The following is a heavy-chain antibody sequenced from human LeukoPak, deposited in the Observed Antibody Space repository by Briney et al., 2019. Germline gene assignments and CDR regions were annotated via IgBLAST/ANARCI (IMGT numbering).Heavy chain of an antibody. CDR2: ISGSGGST. D-gene: IGHD3-10*02. CDR3: AKGGAVFGELLLIGFDY. J-gene: IGHJ4*02. CDR1: GFTFSSYA. Sequence: PGGSLRLSCAASGFTFSSYAMSWVRQAPGKGLERVSAISGSGGSTYYADSVKGRFTISIDNSKNTLYLQMNSLRAEDTAVYYCAKGGAVFGELLLIGFDYWGQGTLVTVSS. V-gene: IGHV3-23*01.